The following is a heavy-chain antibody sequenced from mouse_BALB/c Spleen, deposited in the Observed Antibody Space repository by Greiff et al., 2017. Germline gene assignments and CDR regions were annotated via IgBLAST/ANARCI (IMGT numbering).Heavy chain of an antibody. J-gene: IGHJ2*01. V-gene: IGHV1-7*01. CDR1: GYTFTSYW. CDR2: INPSTGYT. CDR3: ARRTTATDY. D-gene: IGHD1-2*01. Sequence: QVQLQQSGAELAKPGASVKMSCKASGYTFTSYWMHWVKQRPGQGLEWIGYINPSTGYTEYNQKFKDKATLTADKYSSTAYMQLSSLTSEDSAVYYCARRTTATDYWGQGTTLTVSS.